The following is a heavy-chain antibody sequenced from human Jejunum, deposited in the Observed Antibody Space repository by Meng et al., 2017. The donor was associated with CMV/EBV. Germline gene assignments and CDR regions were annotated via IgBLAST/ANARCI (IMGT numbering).Heavy chain of an antibody. V-gene: IGHV4-30-4*01. CDR1: GDSISSGDSY. J-gene: IGHJ4*02. Sequence: VYGDSISSGDSYWSWIRQPPGKGLEWIGYIYESGSTSDNPSLESRVTISVDTSKNQFSLKVMSVTAADTAVYYCAREGTNSYYFDYWGQGTLVTVSS. CDR3: AREGTNSYYFDY. D-gene: IGHD1-14*01. CDR2: IYESGST.